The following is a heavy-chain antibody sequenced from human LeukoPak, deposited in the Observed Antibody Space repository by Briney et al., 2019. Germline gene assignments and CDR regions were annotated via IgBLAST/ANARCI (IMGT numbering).Heavy chain of an antibody. CDR1: GFTFSSYA. Sequence: PGRSLRLSCAASGFTFSSYAMHWVRQAPGKGLEWVAVISYDGSNKYYADSVKGRFTISRDNSKNTLYLQMNSLRAEDTAVYYCARLNSDWGDYYAFDIWGQGTMVTVSS. CDR2: ISYDGSNK. D-gene: IGHD4-17*01. J-gene: IGHJ3*02. CDR3: ARLNSDWGDYYAFDI. V-gene: IGHV3-30*04.